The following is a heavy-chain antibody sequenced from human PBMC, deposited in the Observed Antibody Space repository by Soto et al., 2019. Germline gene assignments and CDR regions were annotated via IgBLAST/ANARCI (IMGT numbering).Heavy chain of an antibody. Sequence: PSETLSLTCAVYGGSFSGYYWSWIRQPPGKGLEWIGEINHSGSTNYNPSLKSRVTISVDTSKNQFSLKLSSVTAADTAVYYCARDFYDILTGPRYYFDYWGQGTLVTVSS. CDR2: INHSGST. D-gene: IGHD3-9*01. V-gene: IGHV4-34*01. J-gene: IGHJ4*02. CDR1: GGSFSGYY. CDR3: ARDFYDILTGPRYYFDY.